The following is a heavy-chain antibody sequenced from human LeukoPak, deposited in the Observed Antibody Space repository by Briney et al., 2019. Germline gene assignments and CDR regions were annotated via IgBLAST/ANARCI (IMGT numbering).Heavy chain of an antibody. CDR1: GYTLTELS. J-gene: IGHJ4*02. CDR2: FDPEDGET. CDR3: ATEGFNYYDSSGYSFDY. D-gene: IGHD3-22*01. V-gene: IGHV1-24*01. Sequence: ASVKVSCKVSGYTLTELSMHWVRQAPGKGLEWMGGFDPEDGETIYAQKFQGRVTMTEYTSTDTAYMELSSLRSEDTAVYYCATEGFNYYDSSGYSFDYWGQGTLVTVSS.